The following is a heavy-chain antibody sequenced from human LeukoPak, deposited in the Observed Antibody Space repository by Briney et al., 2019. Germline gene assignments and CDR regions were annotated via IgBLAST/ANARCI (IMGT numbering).Heavy chain of an antibody. V-gene: IGHV1-18*01. CDR3: TRHTSPTFDY. Sequence: EASVKVSCKASGYTFTNYGVSWVRQAPGQGLEWMGWIHTYNGHTNYAQKLQGRVTMTTDTSTSTAYMELRSLRSEDTAVYYCTRHTSPTFDYWGQGTLVTVSS. D-gene: IGHD2-2*01. CDR1: GYTFTNYG. J-gene: IGHJ4*02. CDR2: IHTYNGHT.